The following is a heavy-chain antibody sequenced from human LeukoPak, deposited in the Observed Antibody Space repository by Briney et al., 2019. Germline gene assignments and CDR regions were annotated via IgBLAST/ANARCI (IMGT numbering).Heavy chain of an antibody. Sequence: GGSLRLSCAASGFTFSSYAMSWVRQAPGKGLEWVSAISGSGGSTHYADSVKGRFTISRDNSKNTLYLQMNSLRAEDTAVYYCAKDHPNPGSSSWYDYWGQGTLVTVSS. D-gene: IGHD6-13*01. J-gene: IGHJ4*02. CDR3: AKDHPNPGSSSWYDY. CDR2: ISGSGGST. V-gene: IGHV3-23*01. CDR1: GFTFSSYA.